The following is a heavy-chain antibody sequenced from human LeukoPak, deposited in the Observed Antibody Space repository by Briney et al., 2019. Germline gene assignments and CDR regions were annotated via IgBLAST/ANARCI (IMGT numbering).Heavy chain of an antibody. CDR2: IFPGDSDT. D-gene: IGHD2-15*01. V-gene: IGHV5-51*01. CDR1: EYSFATYW. CDR3: ASEYCSGGNCYFDY. Sequence: GESLKISCKGSEYSFATYWIGWVRQMPGQGLEWMGIIFPGDSDTRYSPSFQGQVTISADKSISTAYLQWSSLKASDTAIYYCASEYCSGGNCYFDYWGQGTQVTVSS. J-gene: IGHJ4*02.